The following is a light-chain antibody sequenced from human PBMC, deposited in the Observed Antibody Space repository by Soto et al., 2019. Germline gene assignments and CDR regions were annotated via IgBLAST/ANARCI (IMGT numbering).Light chain of an antibody. CDR3: SSYAGSNNLGV. V-gene: IGLV2-8*01. CDR1: SSDVGGYNY. Sequence: QSALTQPPSASGSPVQSVTISCTGTSSDVGGYNYVSWYQQHPGKAPKLMISEVSKRPSGVPDRFSGSKSGNTASLTVSGLQAEDEADYYCSSYAGSNNLGVFGTGTKLTVL. J-gene: IGLJ1*01. CDR2: EVS.